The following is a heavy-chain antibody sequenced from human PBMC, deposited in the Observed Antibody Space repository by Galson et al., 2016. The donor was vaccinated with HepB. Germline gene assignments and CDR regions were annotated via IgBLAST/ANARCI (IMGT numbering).Heavy chain of an antibody. V-gene: IGHV3-30*18. CDR2: ISNDGTKK. CDR1: GFTFTTYG. CDR3: AKERFYGSGNYYKVEPNFDY. J-gene: IGHJ4*02. Sequence: SLRLSCAASGFTFTTYGMHWVRQAPGKGLEWVAAISNDGTKKHYADSVKGRFTISRDSSSKTLHLQMNSLRAEDTAVYYCAKERFYGSGNYYKVEPNFDYWGQGTLVTVSS. D-gene: IGHD3-10*01.